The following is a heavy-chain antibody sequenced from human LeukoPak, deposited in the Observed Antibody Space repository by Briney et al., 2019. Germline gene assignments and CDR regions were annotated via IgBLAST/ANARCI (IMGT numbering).Heavy chain of an antibody. CDR3: TTGKIVATIRLIRDY. V-gene: IGHV3-15*01. CDR1: GFTFSEYG. D-gene: IGHD5-12*01. Sequence: GGSLRLSCAASGFTFSEYGFHWVRQAPGKGLEWVGRIKSKTDGGTTDYAAPVKGRFTISRDDSKNTLYLQMNSLKTEDTAVYYCTTGKIVATIRLIRDYWGQGTLVTVSS. J-gene: IGHJ4*02. CDR2: IKSKTDGGTT.